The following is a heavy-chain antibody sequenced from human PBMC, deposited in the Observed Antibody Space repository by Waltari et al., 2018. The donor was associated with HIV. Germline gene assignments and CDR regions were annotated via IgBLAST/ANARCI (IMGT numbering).Heavy chain of an antibody. D-gene: IGHD2-8*01. CDR2: IYTSGST. CDR3: AREGGMLWVRLSTWGMDV. J-gene: IGHJ6*02. CDR1: GGSISSYY. V-gene: IGHV4-4*07. Sequence: QVQLQESGPGLVKPSETLSLTCTVPGGSISSYYWSWIRQPAGKGLEWIGRIYTSGSTNYNPSLKSRVTMSVDTSKNQFSLKLSSVTAADTAVYYCAREGGMLWVRLSTWGMDVWGQGTTVTVSS.